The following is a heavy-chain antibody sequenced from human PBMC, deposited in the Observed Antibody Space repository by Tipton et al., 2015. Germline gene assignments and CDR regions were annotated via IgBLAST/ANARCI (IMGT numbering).Heavy chain of an antibody. CDR3: ARARGRHGGLFDS. D-gene: IGHD4-23*01. CDR2: IYYTGST. V-gene: IGHV4-59*01. Sequence: LRLSCTVSSDSISKYYWSWIRQPPGKGLECIGYIYYTGSTHYNPSLKSRVTISVDTSKSQFFLKLTSVTASDTAVYYCARARGRHGGLFDSWGQGILVTVSS. CDR1: SDSISKYY. J-gene: IGHJ4*02.